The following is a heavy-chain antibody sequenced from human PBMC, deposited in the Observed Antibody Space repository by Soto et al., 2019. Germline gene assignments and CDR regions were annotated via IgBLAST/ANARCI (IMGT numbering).Heavy chain of an antibody. CDR3: AKDQHFYCYYYGMDF. J-gene: IGHJ6*02. CDR1: GFTFSSYG. V-gene: IGHV3-30*18. CDR2: ISYDGSNK. Sequence: GGSLRLSCAASGFTFSSYGMHWVRQAPGKGLEWVAVISYDGSNKYYADSVKGRFTISRDNSKNTLYLQMNSLRAEDTAVYYCAKDQHFYCYYYGMDFWGQGTTVTVSS.